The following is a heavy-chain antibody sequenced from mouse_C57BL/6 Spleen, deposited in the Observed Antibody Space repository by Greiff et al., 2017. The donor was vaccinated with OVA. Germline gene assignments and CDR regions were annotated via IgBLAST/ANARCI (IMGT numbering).Heavy chain of an antibody. J-gene: IGHJ2*01. CDR1: GYTFTSYW. CDR2: LDPSDSYT. V-gene: IGHV1-69*01. CDR3: ARWEGDY. D-gene: IGHD4-1*01. Sequence: VQLQQPGAELVMPEASVKLSCKASGYTFTSYWMHWVKQRPGQGLEWIGELDPSDSYTNYNQKFKGKSTLTVDKSSSTAYMQLSSLPSEDAAVYDCARWEGDYWGKGTTRTVSS.